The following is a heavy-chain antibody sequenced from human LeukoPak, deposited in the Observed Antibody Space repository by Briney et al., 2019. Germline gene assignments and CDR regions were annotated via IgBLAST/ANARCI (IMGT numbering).Heavy chain of an antibody. J-gene: IGHJ4*02. V-gene: IGHV3-30*18. D-gene: IGHD6-6*01. CDR3: AKMSSSSKWYFDY. CDR2: ISYDGSNK. CDR1: GFTFSSYG. Sequence: GGSLRLSCAASGFTFSSYGMHWVRQAPGKGLEWVAVISYDGSNKYYADSVKGRFTISRDNSKNTLYLQMNSLRAEDTAVYYRAKMSSSSKWYFDYWGQGTLVTVSS.